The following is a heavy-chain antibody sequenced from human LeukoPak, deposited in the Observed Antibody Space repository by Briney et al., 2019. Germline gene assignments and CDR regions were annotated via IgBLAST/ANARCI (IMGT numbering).Heavy chain of an antibody. CDR2: ISPSGGST. D-gene: IGHD5-24*01. CDR1: GFTFSSYG. V-gene: IGHV1-46*01. CDR3: ARDNSVRDEAWWFNP. J-gene: IGHJ5*02. Sequence: GGSLRLSCAASGFTFSSYGMHWVRQAPGQGPEWMGVISPSGGSTTYAQKFQGRVTLTRDMSTSTDYLELSSLRSEDTAVYYCARDNSVRDEAWWFNPWGQGTLVTVSS.